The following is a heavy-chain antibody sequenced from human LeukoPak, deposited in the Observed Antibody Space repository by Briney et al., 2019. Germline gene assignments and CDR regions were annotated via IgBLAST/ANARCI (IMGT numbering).Heavy chain of an antibody. D-gene: IGHD3-10*01. CDR1: GFTVSSSY. V-gene: IGHV3-7*04. Sequence: PGGSLRLSCAASGFTVSSSYMNWVRQAPGKGLEWVANIKQDGSEKYYVDSVKGRFTISRDNAKNSVYLQMNSLRAEDTAVYYCARRHHFGFLDSWGQGTLVTVSS. CDR2: IKQDGSEK. J-gene: IGHJ4*02. CDR3: ARRHHFGFLDS.